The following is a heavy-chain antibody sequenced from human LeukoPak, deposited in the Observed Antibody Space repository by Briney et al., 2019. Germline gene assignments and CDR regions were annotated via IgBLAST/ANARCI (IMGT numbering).Heavy chain of an antibody. CDR2: IKQDGSEK. V-gene: IGHV3-7*01. CDR3: ARDLGPIDY. Sequence: PGGSLRLSCAASGFTFSPPPPSRLRQAPGKGLEWVANIKQDGSEKYYVDSVKGRFTISRDNAKNSLYLQVNSLRAEDTAVYYCARDLGPIDYWGQGTLVTVSS. J-gene: IGHJ4*02. CDR1: GFTFSPPP. D-gene: IGHD3-10*01.